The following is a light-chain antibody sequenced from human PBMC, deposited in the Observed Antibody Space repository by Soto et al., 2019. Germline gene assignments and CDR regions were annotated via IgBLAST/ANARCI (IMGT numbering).Light chain of an antibody. J-gene: IGLJ2*01. V-gene: IGLV2-14*03. CDR2: DVS. Sequence: QSALTQPASVSGSPGQSITISCTGTSSDVGGYNYVSWYQQQPGKAPKLMIYDVSNRPSGVSNRFSGSKSGNTASLTISGLQAEDEADYYCSSYTGSSTPLVFGGGTKVTVL. CDR1: SSDVGGYNY. CDR3: SSYTGSSTPLV.